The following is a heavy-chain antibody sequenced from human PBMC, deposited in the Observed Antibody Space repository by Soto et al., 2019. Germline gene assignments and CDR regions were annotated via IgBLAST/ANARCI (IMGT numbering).Heavy chain of an antibody. CDR3: ARVIVPYYYDSSGPSGDAFDI. CDR2: IYYSGST. J-gene: IGHJ3*02. Sequence: SETLSLTCTVSGGSISSYYWSWIRQPPGKGLEWIGYIYYSGSTNYNPSLKSRVTISVDTSKNQFSLKLSSVTAADTAVYSRARVIVPYYYDSSGPSGDAFDIWGRGTMVTVSS. CDR1: GGSISSYY. V-gene: IGHV4-59*01. D-gene: IGHD3-22*01.